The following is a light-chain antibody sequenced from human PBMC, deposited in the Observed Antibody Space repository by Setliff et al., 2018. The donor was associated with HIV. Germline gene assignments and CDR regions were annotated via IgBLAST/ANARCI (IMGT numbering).Light chain of an antibody. V-gene: IGLV2-14*03. CDR1: SSDVGGYNY. CDR3: LSHTSRSTYV. CDR2: DVS. J-gene: IGLJ1*01. Sequence: QSALAQPASVSGSPGQSITISCTGTSSDVGGYNYVSWYQLHPGKAPKLMIFDVSERPSGVSNRFSGSKSGNTASLTISGLQAEDEANYYCLSHTSRSTYVFGTGTKATVL.